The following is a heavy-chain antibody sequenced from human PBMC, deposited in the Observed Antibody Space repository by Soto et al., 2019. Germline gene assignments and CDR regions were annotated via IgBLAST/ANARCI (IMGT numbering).Heavy chain of an antibody. CDR2: IKSKTDGGTT. V-gene: IGHV3-15*07. D-gene: IGHD2-2*01. J-gene: IGHJ4*02. CDR1: SVSNAW. Sequence: SVSNAWMNWVRQAPGKGLEWVGRIKSKTDGGTTDYAAPVKGRFTISRDDSKNTLYLQMNSLKTEDTAVYYCIHSTSYRGQGTLVTVSS. CDR3: IHSTSY.